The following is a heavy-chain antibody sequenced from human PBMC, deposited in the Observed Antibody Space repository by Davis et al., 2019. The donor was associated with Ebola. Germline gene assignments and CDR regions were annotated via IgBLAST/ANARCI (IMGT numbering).Heavy chain of an antibody. CDR1: GFSFSTYW. D-gene: IGHD3-10*01. V-gene: IGHV3-7*03. CDR3: AKENDGSVSYYTHFDY. J-gene: IGHJ4*02. Sequence: GGSLRLSCAASGFSFSTYWMSWVRQAPGKGLEWVASIKQDGSERYYVDSVKGRFTISRDNSKNTLYLQMDSLRVEDTAIYYCAKENDGSVSYYTHFDYWGQGTLVTVSS. CDR2: IKQDGSER.